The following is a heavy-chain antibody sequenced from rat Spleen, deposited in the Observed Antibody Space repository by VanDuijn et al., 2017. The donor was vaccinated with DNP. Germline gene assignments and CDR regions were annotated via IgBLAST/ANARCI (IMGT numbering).Heavy chain of an antibody. D-gene: IGHD1-2*01. CDR2: IDNAGST. Sequence: EVQPQESGPGLVKPSQSLSLTCSVTGHSITSSYRWSWLRKFPGNKLEWMGYIDNAGSTNYNPSLKSRISITRDTSKNQFFLEVNSITTEDTATYYCAKYYSSSYWYFDFWGPGTMVTVSS. V-gene: IGHV3-3*01. CDR1: GHSITSSYR. CDR3: AKYYSSSYWYFDF. J-gene: IGHJ1*01.